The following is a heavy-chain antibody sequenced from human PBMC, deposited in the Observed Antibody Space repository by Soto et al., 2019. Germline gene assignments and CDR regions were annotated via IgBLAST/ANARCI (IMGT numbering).Heavy chain of an antibody. CDR1: GYTFTSYG. CDR3: ATGTGPVGIVGATGYPH. D-gene: IGHD1-26*01. CDR2: ISAYNGNT. J-gene: IGHJ1*01. V-gene: IGHV1-18*04. Sequence: GASVKVSCKASGYTFTSYGISWVRQAPGQGLEWMGWISAYNGNTNYAQKLQGRVTMTTDTSTSTAYMELRSLRSDDTAGYYCATGTGPVGIVGATGYPHWGQGTLVTVSS.